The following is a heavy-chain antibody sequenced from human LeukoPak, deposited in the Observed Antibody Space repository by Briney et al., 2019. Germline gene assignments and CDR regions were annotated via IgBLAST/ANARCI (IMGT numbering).Heavy chain of an antibody. CDR2: IHYSGST. CDR3: ARFPRVDSSHH. Sequence: SETLSLTCTVSGGSISGYYWSWIRQPPGKGLEWIGYIHYSGSTNYNPSLKSRVTVSLDTSKNQFSLNLYSMTAADTAVYCCARFPRVDSSHHWGQGALVTVSS. V-gene: IGHV4-59*08. CDR1: GGSISGYY. D-gene: IGHD3-3*01. J-gene: IGHJ5*02.